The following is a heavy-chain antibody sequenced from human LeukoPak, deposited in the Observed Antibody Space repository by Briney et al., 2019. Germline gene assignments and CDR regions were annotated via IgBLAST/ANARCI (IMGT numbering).Heavy chain of an antibody. V-gene: IGHV3-48*03. CDR2: ISSSGSTI. CDR1: GFTFSSYE. CDR3: ARDRRPYCGGDCRFFDY. J-gene: IGHJ4*02. Sequence: PGGSLRLSCAASGFTFSSYEMNWVRQAPGKGLEWVSYISSSGSTIYYADSVKGRFTISRDNAKNTLYLQMNSLRAEDTAVYYCARDRRPYCGGDCRFFDYWGQGTLVTVSS. D-gene: IGHD2-21*02.